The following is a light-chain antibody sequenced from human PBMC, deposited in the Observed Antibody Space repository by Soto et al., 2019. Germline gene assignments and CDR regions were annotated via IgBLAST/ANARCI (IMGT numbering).Light chain of an antibody. Sequence: QSVLTRPASVSGSPGQSITISCTGTSSDVGGYNYVSWYQQHPGKAPILMIYDVSNRPSGVSNRFSGSKSGNTASLTISGLQAEDEADYYCSSKRGSTYVFGTGTKLTVL. J-gene: IGLJ1*01. CDR2: DVS. V-gene: IGLV2-14*03. CDR3: SSKRGSTYV. CDR1: SSDVGGYNY.